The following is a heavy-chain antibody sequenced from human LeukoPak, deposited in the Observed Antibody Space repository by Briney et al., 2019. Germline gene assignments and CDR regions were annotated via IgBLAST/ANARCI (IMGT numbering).Heavy chain of an antibody. CDR3: ARAATSSGWQKYYFDY. D-gene: IGHD6-19*01. V-gene: IGHV1-2*02. CDR1: GYTFTGYY. J-gene: IGHJ4*02. Sequence: ASVKVSCKASGYTFTGYYMHWVRQAPGQGLEWVGWIDPDTGGTHYGQKFQGRVSMTRDASISTAYMELSSLRSEDTAAYYCARAATSSGWQKYYFDYWGQGTLVTVSS. CDR2: IDPDTGGT.